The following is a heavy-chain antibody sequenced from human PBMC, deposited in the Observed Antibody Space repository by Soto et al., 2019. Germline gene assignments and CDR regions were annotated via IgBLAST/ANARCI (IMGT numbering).Heavy chain of an antibody. V-gene: IGHV3-66*01. Sequence: EVQLVESGGGLVQPGGSLRLSCAASGFTVSSNYMSWVRQAPGKGLEWVSVIYSGGSTYYADSVKGRFTISRDNSKNTLYLQMNGLRAEDTAVYYCAREPRVTMVRRGGMDVWGQGTTVTVSS. CDR1: GFTVSSNY. J-gene: IGHJ6*02. CDR2: IYSGGST. D-gene: IGHD3-10*01. CDR3: AREPRVTMVRRGGMDV.